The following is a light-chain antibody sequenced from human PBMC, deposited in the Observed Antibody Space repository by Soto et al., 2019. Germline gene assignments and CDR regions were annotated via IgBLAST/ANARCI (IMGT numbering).Light chain of an antibody. CDR2: TNN. Sequence: QSVLTQPPSTSGTPGQRVTISCSGSSSNIGSNTVKWYQQLPGTAPKLLMYTNNQRPSGVPDRFSGSKSGTSASLAISGLQSEGEADYYCAAWDDSLNGPGVFGGGTKLTVL. J-gene: IGLJ2*01. V-gene: IGLV1-44*01. CDR1: SSNIGSNT. CDR3: AAWDDSLNGPGV.